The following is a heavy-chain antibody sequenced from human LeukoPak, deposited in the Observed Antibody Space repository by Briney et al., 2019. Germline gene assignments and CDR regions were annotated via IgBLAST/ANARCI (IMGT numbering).Heavy chain of an antibody. J-gene: IGHJ4*02. D-gene: IGHD3-22*01. V-gene: IGHV1-2*02. CDR1: GYTFTGYY. CDR2: INPNTGGT. CDR3: ARAPMIVVVFPPRLDY. Sequence: LRASVKVSCKTSGYTFTGYYVHWVRQAPGQGLEWMGWINPNTGGTNYAQKFQGRVTMTSDTSISTAYMELSSLRSDDTAVYYCARAPMIVVVFPPRLDYWGQGTLVTVSS.